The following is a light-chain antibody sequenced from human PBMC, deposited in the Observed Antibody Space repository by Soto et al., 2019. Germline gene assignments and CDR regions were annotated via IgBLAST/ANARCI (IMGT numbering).Light chain of an antibody. Sequence: QSVLTQSPSASGTPGQRVSISCSGSSSNIGSNTVSWYQHVPGTAPKLLIYSNDQRPSAVPGRFSGSKSGSSASLAISGLQSEDEADYYCATWDDSLNVVFGGGTKLTVL. CDR1: SSNIGSNT. CDR2: SND. CDR3: ATWDDSLNVV. V-gene: IGLV1-44*01. J-gene: IGLJ3*02.